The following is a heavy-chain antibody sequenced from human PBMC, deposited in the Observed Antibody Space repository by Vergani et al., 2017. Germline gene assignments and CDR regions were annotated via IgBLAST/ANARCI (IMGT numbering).Heavy chain of an antibody. CDR2: IRYDGSNK. Sequence: QVQLVESGGGVVQPGGSLRLSCAASGFTFSSYGMHWVRQAPGKGLEWVAFIRYDGSNKYYADSVKGRFTISRDNSKNTLYLQMNSLRAEDTAVYYCAKDWYDILTAPFDYWGQGTLVTVSS. CDR3: AKDWYDILTAPFDY. J-gene: IGHJ4*02. D-gene: IGHD3-9*01. CDR1: GFTFSSYG. V-gene: IGHV3-30*02.